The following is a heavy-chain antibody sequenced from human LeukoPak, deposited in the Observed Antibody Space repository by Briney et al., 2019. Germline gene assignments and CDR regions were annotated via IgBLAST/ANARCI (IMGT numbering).Heavy chain of an antibody. CDR1: GFTFSSYG. D-gene: IGHD3-22*01. CDR3: ARLYYYDSRGLRPFDP. J-gene: IGHJ5*02. CDR2: IYHSGTT. V-gene: IGHV4-4*01. Sequence: GSLRLSCAASGFTFSSYGMHWVRQAPGKGLEWIGEIYHSGTTSYNPSLKSRVSISVDKSKNQFSLKLNSVTAADTAVYFCARLYYYDSRGLRPFDPWGQGTLVTVSS.